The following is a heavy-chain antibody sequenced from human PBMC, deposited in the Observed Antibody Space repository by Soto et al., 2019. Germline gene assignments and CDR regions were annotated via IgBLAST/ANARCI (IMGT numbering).Heavy chain of an antibody. D-gene: IGHD2-2*01. CDR3: ARGVVPAAKNYYYGMDV. CDR1: GGSISSYY. Sequence: SETLSLTCTVSGGSISSYYWSWIRQPPGKGLEWIGYIYYSGSTNYNPSLKSRVNISVDTSKNQFSLKLSSVTAADTAVYYCARGVVPAAKNYYYGMDVWGQGTTVTSP. V-gene: IGHV4-59*08. CDR2: IYYSGST. J-gene: IGHJ6*02.